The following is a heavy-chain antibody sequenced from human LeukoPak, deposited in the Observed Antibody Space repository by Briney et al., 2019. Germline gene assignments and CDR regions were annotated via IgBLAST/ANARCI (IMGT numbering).Heavy chain of an antibody. J-gene: IGHJ4*02. Sequence: SETLSLTCTVSGGSISSYYWSWIRQPPGKGLEWIGYIYYSGSTNYNPSLKSRVTISVDTSKNQFSLKLSSVTAADTAVYYCARDRRLDCSGGSCYYPPYFDYWGQGTLVTVSS. CDR2: IYYSGST. D-gene: IGHD2-15*01. CDR1: GGSISSYY. V-gene: IGHV4-59*12. CDR3: ARDRRLDCSGGSCYYPPYFDY.